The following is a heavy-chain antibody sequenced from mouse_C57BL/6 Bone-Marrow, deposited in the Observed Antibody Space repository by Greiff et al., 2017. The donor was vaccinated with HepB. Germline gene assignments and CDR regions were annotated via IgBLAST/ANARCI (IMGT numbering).Heavy chain of an antibody. V-gene: IGHV5-4*01. J-gene: IGHJ3*01. CDR2: ISDGGSYT. CDR1: GFTFSSYA. Sequence: EVQLQESGGGLVKPGGSLKLSCAASGFTFSSYAMSWVRQTPEKRLEWVATISDGGSYTYYPDNVKGRFTISRDNAKNNRYLQMSHLKSEDTAMYYCARERYWFAYWGQGTLVTVSA. D-gene: IGHD1-1*01. CDR3: ARERYWFAY.